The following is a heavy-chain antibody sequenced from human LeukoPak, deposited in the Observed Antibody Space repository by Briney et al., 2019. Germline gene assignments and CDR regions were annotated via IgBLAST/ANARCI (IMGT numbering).Heavy chain of an antibody. J-gene: IGHJ3*02. Sequence: SETLSLTCTVSGGSFSSHYWSWIRQPPGKGREGGGYISYIGGTNYNPSLKSGVTISVDPSNNQFSLKPSSVTAANTAVYYCARDPTTVTKGLDIWGQGTMVTVSS. CDR1: GGSFSSHY. D-gene: IGHD4-17*01. CDR2: ISYIGGT. V-gene: IGHV4-59*11. CDR3: ARDPTTVTKGLDI.